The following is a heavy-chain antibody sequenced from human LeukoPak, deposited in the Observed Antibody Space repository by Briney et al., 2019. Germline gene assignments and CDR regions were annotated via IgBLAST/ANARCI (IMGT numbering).Heavy chain of an antibody. Sequence: GGSLRLSCAASGFTFSSYAMSWVRQAPGKGLEWVSAISGSGGSTYYADSVKGRFTISRDNSKNTLYLQMNSLRAEDTAVYYRAKVRSSAEDAFDIWGQGTMVTVSS. CDR2: ISGSGGST. CDR1: GFTFSSYA. V-gene: IGHV3-23*01. CDR3: AKVRSSAEDAFDI. D-gene: IGHD1-14*01. J-gene: IGHJ3*02.